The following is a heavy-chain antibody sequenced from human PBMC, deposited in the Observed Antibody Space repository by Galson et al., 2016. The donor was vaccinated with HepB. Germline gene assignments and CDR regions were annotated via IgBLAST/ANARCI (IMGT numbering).Heavy chain of an antibody. J-gene: IGHJ4*02. CDR1: GFTFSRYG. V-gene: IGHV3-30*18. Sequence: SLRLSCAASGFTFSRYGMHWVRQAPGKGLEWVTFISYDGSNKYYADSVKGRFTISRDNSKNTLYLQMNSLRAEATAVYYCAKDPYYYGSGSYLYFHYWGQGTLVTVSS. CDR3: AKDPYYYGSGSYLYFHY. D-gene: IGHD3-10*01. CDR2: ISYDGSNK.